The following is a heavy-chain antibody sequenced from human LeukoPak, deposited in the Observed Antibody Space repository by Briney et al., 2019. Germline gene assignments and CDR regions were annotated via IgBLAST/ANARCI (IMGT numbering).Heavy chain of an antibody. V-gene: IGHV3-11*03. CDR1: GFIFSDYY. D-gene: IGHD3-10*02. CDR2: ISSSGSYT. J-gene: IGHJ4*02. CDR3: ARIRDYVFDY. Sequence: GGSLRLSCTASGFIFSDYYMTWTRQAPGKGLEWISYISSSGSYTNYTDSVKGRFTISRDNSKNSLYLHLNSLRAEDTAVYYCARIRDYVFDYWGQGALVTVSA.